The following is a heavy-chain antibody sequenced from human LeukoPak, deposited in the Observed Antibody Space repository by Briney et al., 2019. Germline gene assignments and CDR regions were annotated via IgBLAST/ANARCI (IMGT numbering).Heavy chain of an antibody. CDR1: GYTLTELS. V-gene: IGHV1-2*02. D-gene: IGHD5-12*01. CDR3: ARRGRIVATTDY. Sequence: ASVKVSCKVSGYTLTELSMHWVRQAPGQGLEWMGWINPNSGGTNYAQKFQGRVTMTRDTSISTAYMELSRLRSDDTAVYYCARRGRIVATTDYWGQGTPVTVSS. CDR2: INPNSGGT. J-gene: IGHJ4*02.